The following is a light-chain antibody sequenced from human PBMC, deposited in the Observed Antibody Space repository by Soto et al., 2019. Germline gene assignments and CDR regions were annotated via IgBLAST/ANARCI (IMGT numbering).Light chain of an antibody. V-gene: IGKV1-33*01. J-gene: IGKJ5*01. CDR1: QDISNY. Sequence: DIQMTQSPSSLSASVGGRVTITCQASQDISNYLNWYQQKPGKAPKLLIYDASNLETGVPSRFSRSGSGTDFTFTISSLQPEDIATYYCQQYDNLITFGQGTRLEIK. CDR3: QQYDNLIT. CDR2: DAS.